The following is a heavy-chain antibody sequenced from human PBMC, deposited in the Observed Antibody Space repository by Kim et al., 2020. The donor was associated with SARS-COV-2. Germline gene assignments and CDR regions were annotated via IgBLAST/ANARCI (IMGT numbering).Heavy chain of an antibody. CDR1: SGSISSSSYY. J-gene: IGHJ4*02. CDR3: GRLPDAAVLTLDY. CDR2: MYHSGST. D-gene: IGHD5-18*01. V-gene: IGHV4-39*01. Sequence: SETLSLTCTVSSGSISSSSYYWSWIRQSPGKGLEWIGSMYHSGSTQYNPSLKSRVTILADTSKIQVSLKLTSVTAADTAVYYCGRLPDAAVLTLDYWGQGTLVVVSS.